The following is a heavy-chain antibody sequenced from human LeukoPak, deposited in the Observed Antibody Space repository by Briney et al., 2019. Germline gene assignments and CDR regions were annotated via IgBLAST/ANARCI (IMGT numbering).Heavy chain of an antibody. J-gene: IGHJ5*02. D-gene: IGHD3-22*01. V-gene: IGHV1-2*02. CDR1: GYTFTGYY. Sequence: ASVKVSCKASGYTFTGYYMHWVRQAPGQGLEWMGWINPNSGGTNYAQKFQGRVTMTRDTSISTAYMELSRLRSDDTAVYYCARDLSTMTVVVEGVSNWFDPWGQGTLVTVSS. CDR2: INPNSGGT. CDR3: ARDLSTMTVVVEGVSNWFDP.